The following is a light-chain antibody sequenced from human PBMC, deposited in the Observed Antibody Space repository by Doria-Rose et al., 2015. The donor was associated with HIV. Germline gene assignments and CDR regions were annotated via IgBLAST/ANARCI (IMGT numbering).Light chain of an antibody. CDR3: HQYGTSWT. CDR1: QSFSSTY. V-gene: IGKV3-20*01. J-gene: IGKJ1*01. Sequence: FTQSPGTLSLSPGERATLSCRASQSFSSTYLVWYQQKPGQAPSLLIYDGSTRATGIPDRFSASGSGTDFTLTINRLEPEDFALYYCHQYGTSWTFGQGTKVEI. CDR2: DGS.